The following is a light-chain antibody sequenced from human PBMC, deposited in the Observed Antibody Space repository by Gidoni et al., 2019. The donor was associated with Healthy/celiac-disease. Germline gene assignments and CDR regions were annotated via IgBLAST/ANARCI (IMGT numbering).Light chain of an antibody. CDR3: QQRYSTPRS. J-gene: IGKJ2*04. Sequence: QMTQSPSSLSASVGDRVTIPCRASQSISSYLTWYQQKPGKARKFLIYAAASLQSGVPSRFSGSGSGTDFTLTISSLQPEDFATYYCQQRYSTPRSFXXXTKLEIK. CDR2: AAA. CDR1: QSISSY. V-gene: IGKV1-39*01.